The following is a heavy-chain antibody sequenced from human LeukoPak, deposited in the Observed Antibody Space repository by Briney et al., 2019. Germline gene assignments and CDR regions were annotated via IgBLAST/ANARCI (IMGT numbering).Heavy chain of an antibody. V-gene: IGHV4-59*12. CDR1: GGSISSYY. D-gene: IGHD1-26*01. Sequence: ASETLSLTCTVSGGSISSYYWSWIRQPPGKGLEWIGYVYYSGTTNYNPSLKSRVTISVDTSKNQFSLKLSSVTAADTAVYYCARDVGASNFDSWGQGVQVTVSS. CDR3: ARDVGASNFDS. CDR2: VYYSGTT. J-gene: IGHJ4*02.